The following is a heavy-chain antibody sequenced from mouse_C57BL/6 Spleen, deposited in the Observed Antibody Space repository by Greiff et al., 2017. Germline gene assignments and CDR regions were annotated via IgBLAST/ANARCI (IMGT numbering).Heavy chain of an antibody. Sequence: VQLQESGAELVRPGASVTLSCKASGYTFTDYEMHWVKQTPVHGLEWIGAIDPETGGTAYNQKFKGKAILTADKSSSTAYMELRSLTSEDSAVYYCTGYDGYGDWGQGTTLTVSS. CDR2: IDPETGGT. CDR1: GYTFTDYE. V-gene: IGHV1-15*01. J-gene: IGHJ2*01. CDR3: TGYDGYGD. D-gene: IGHD2-3*01.